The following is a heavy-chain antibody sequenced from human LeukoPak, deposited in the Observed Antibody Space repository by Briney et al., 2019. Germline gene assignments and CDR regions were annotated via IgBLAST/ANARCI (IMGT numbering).Heavy chain of an antibody. V-gene: IGHV4-39*07. Sequence: SETLFLTCTVSGGSISSSSYYWGWIRQPPGKGLEWIGEINHSGSTNYNPSLKSRVTISVDTSKNQFSLKLSSVTAADTAVYYCARAKPYYVWGSYPDYWGQGTLVTVSS. D-gene: IGHD3-16*02. CDR2: INHSGST. CDR3: ARAKPYYVWGSYPDY. CDR1: GGSISSSSYY. J-gene: IGHJ4*02.